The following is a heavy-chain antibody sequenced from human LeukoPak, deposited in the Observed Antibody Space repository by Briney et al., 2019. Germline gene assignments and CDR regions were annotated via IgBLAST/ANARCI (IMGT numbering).Heavy chain of an antibody. J-gene: IGHJ4*02. CDR1: GYTFTGYY. Sequence: ASVKVSCKASGYTFTGYYMHWVRQAPGQGLEWMGWINPNSGGTNYAQKFQGRVTMTRDTSISTAYMELSRLRSDDMAVYYCARDSRDGYNYVDYWGQGTLVTVSS. CDR3: ARDSRDGYNYVDY. D-gene: IGHD5-24*01. V-gene: IGHV1-2*02. CDR2: INPNSGGT.